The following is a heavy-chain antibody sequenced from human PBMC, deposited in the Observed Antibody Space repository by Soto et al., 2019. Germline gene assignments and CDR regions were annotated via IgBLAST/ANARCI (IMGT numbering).Heavy chain of an antibody. CDR1: GFXFSSYS. CDR3: ARDESQQLGHDAFDI. J-gene: IGHJ3*02. CDR2: ISSSSSSTI. D-gene: IGHD6-13*01. V-gene: IGHV3-48*02. Sequence: PGGSLXLSCAASGFXFSSYSMNWVRQAPGKGLEWVSYISSSSSSTIYYADSVKGRFTISRDNAKNSLYLQMNSLRDEDTAVYYCARDESQQLGHDAFDIWGQGTMVTVSS.